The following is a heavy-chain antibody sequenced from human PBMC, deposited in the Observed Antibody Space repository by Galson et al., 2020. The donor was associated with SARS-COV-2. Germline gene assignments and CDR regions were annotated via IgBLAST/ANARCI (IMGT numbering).Heavy chain of an antibody. D-gene: IGHD2-15*01. CDR3: TREGWQGGY. J-gene: IGHJ4*02. CDR1: GFTFEDYW. Sequence: GGSLRLSCVVSGFTFEDYWMNWIRQAPGKGLEWVANIRGDGSETNYVDSVQGRFSISRDNAVDTLYLEMNSLRVEDTAVYYCTREGWQGGYWGQGTRVTVSS. V-gene: IGHV3-7*01. CDR2: IRGDGSET.